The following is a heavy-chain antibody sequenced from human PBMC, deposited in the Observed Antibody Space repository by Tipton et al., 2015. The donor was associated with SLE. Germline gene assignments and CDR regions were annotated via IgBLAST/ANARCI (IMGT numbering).Heavy chain of an antibody. CDR2: IYTSGST. CDR3: ARETGVRGDAFDI. D-gene: IGHD7-27*01. CDR1: GGSISSGSYY. V-gene: IGHV4-61*02. Sequence: TLSLTCTVSGGSISSGSYYWSWLRQPAGKGLEWIGRIYTSGSTNYNPSLKSRVTISVDTSKNQFSLKLSSVTAADTAVYYCARETGVRGDAFDIWGQGTMVTVSS. J-gene: IGHJ3*02.